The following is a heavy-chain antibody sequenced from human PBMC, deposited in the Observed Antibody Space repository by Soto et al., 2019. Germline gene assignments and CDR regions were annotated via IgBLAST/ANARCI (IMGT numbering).Heavy chain of an antibody. CDR2: VYYTGTT. V-gene: IGHV4-39*02. CDR1: GGSISSGSYY. D-gene: IGHD2-21*01. Sequence: PSENPSLTSNVSGGSISSGSYYWGWIRQPPGKGLEWIGSVYYTGTTYYNPSLKSRVTISVDTSKNHFSLKVTSLTAADTSVYYCACLNGAYFTSTNKLFAPWG. J-gene: IGHJ5*02. CDR3: ACLNGAYFTSTNKLFAP.